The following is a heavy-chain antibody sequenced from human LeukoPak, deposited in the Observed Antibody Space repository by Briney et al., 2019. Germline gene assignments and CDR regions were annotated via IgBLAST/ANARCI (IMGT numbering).Heavy chain of an antibody. D-gene: IGHD1-1*01. Sequence: GGSLRLSCAASGFTFSSYSMNWVGQAPGKRLEWVSSISSSSSYIYYADSVKGRFTISRDNAKNSPYLQMNSLRAEDTAVYYCAMERDMEPFDYWGQGTLVTVSS. J-gene: IGHJ4*02. CDR3: AMERDMEPFDY. CDR2: ISSSSSYI. CDR1: GFTFSSYS. V-gene: IGHV3-21*01.